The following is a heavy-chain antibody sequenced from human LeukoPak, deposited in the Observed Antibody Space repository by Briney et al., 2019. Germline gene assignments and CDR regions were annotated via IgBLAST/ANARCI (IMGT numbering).Heavy chain of an antibody. J-gene: IGHJ4*02. CDR3: ARTRSSWYLFQKGDLDY. Sequence: ASVKVSCKASGYTFTSYGISWVRQAPGQGLEWMGWISAYNGNTNYAQKLQGRVTMTTDTSTSTAYMELRSLRSDDTAVYYCARTRSSWYLFQKGDLDYWGQGTLVTVSS. D-gene: IGHD6-13*01. V-gene: IGHV1-18*01. CDR1: GYTFTSYG. CDR2: ISAYNGNT.